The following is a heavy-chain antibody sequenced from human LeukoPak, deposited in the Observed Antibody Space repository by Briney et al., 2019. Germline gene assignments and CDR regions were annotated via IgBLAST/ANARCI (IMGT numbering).Heavy chain of an antibody. CDR3: ARDYGDPRYYYYYYMDV. J-gene: IGHJ6*03. CDR2: IYTSGST. Sequence: PSETLSLTCTVSGGSISRYYWSWIRQPAGKGLEWIGRIYTSGSTNYNPSLKSRVTMSVDTSKNQFSLKLSSVTAADTAVYYCARDYGDPRYYYYYYMDVWGKGTTVTVSS. CDR1: GGSISRYY. V-gene: IGHV4-4*07. D-gene: IGHD4-17*01.